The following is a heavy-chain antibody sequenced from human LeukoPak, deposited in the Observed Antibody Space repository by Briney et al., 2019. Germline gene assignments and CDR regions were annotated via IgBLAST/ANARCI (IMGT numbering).Heavy chain of an antibody. J-gene: IGHJ4*02. CDR2: MYHSGTA. CDR3: ARVWGSDCYAHED. CDR1: GYSISSGYL. Sequence: SETLSLTCAVSGYSISSGYLWGWPRPSPEKGLEWIGNMYHSGTAYYSPALESRVSISLDTSKNLLSLKVNSVTAADTAIYYCARVWGSDCYAHEDWGQGTLVTVSS. V-gene: IGHV4-38-2*01. D-gene: IGHD1-26*01.